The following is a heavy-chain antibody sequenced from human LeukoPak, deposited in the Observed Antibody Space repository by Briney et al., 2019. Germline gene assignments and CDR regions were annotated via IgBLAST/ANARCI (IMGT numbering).Heavy chain of an antibody. V-gene: IGHV1-69*01. D-gene: IGHD3-3*01. CDR1: GGIFSSYA. J-gene: IGHJ6*04. Sequence: SVKVSCKASGGIFSSYAISWVRQAPGQGLEWMGGIIPIFGTANYAQKFQGRVTITADESTSTAYMELSSLRSEDTAVYYCAADQLNPKISVPFWSGLSDVWGKGTTVTVSS. CDR2: IIPIFGTA. CDR3: AADQLNPKISVPFWSGLSDV.